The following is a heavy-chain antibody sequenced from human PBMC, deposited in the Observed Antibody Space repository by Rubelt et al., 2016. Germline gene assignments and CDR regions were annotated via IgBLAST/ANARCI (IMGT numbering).Heavy chain of an antibody. CDR1: GGTFSSYA. CDR2: IIPILGIA. Sequence: GGTFSSYAISWVRQAPGQGLEWMGRIIPILGIANYAQKFQGRVTITADKSTSTAYMELSSLRSEDTAVYYCARGREMYYYDSSGNTNGANWFDPWGQGTLVTVSS. J-gene: IGHJ5*02. CDR3: ARGREMYYYDSSGNTNGANWFDP. D-gene: IGHD3-22*01. V-gene: IGHV1-69*04.